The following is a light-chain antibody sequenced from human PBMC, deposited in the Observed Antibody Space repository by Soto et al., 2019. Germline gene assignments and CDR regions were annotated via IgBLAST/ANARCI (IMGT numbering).Light chain of an antibody. CDR2: GIF. CDR3: QSYDNSLSGSEV. CDR1: SSNIGAGYD. V-gene: IGLV1-40*01. J-gene: IGLJ1*01. Sequence: QSVLTQPPSVSGGPGQRVTISCTGSSSNIGAGYDVHWYQQLPGAAPTLLIFGIFNRPSGVSERFSGSRSGASASLVIAGLQAEDEADYFCQSYDNSLSGSEVFGTGTKVTVL.